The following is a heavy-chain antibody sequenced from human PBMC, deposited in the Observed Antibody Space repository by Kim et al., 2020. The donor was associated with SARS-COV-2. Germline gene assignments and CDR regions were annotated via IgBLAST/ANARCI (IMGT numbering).Heavy chain of an antibody. CDR2: IYYTGST. CDR1: GGSISSSNHY. J-gene: IGHJ4*02. CDR3: AELGGWSHAEFDH. V-gene: IGHV4-39*01. D-gene: IGHD3-16*01. Sequence: SETLSLTCTVSGGSISSSNHYWGWIRQPPGKGLEWIGNIYYTGSTYYNPSLKSRITISVDTSKNQFSLKLSSVTAADTAVYYCAELGGWSHAEFDHWGQGTLVTVSS.